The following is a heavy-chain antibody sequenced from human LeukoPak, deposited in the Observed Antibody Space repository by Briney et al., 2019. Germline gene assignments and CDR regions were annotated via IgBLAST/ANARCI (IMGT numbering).Heavy chain of an antibody. CDR3: ARDQYYDSSGLGI. CDR2: IYTSGST. Sequence: PSQTLSLTCTVSGGSISSGSYYWSWIRQPAGKGLEWIGGIYTSGSTNYNPSLKSRVTISVDTSKNQFSLKLSSVTAADTAVYYCARDQYYDSSGLGIWGQGTMVTVSS. J-gene: IGHJ3*02. D-gene: IGHD3-22*01. V-gene: IGHV4-61*02. CDR1: GGSISSGSYY.